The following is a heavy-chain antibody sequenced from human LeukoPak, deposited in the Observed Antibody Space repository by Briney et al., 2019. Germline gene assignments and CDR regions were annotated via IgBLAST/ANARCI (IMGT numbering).Heavy chain of an antibody. V-gene: IGHV4-39*01. CDR3: ARHVWMGAKTRPDY. D-gene: IGHD1-26*01. CDR1: GDSISSGSYY. J-gene: IGHJ4*02. Sequence: SETLSLTCTVFGDSISSGSYYWGWIRQPPGKGLEWIATIHYSGSTYYNPSLKSRVTISVDTSKNQFSLKLSSVTAADTAVYYCARHVWMGAKTRPDYWGQGTLVTVSS. CDR2: IHYSGST.